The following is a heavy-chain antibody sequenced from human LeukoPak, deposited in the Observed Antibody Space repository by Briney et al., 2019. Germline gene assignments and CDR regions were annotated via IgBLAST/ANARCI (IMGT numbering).Heavy chain of an antibody. V-gene: IGHV1-18*04. CDR1: GYTFTTYG. D-gene: IGHD3-9*01. CDR3: ARDVDDILTGYFNGFDSYYGMDV. CDR2: ISAYNGNT. Sequence: GASVKVSCKASGYTFTTYGISWVRQAPGQGLGWMGWISAYNGNTNYAQKFHGRVTMTTDTSTSTAYMELRSLRSDDTAVYYCARDVDDILTGYFNGFDSYYGMDVWGKGTTVTVSS. J-gene: IGHJ6*04.